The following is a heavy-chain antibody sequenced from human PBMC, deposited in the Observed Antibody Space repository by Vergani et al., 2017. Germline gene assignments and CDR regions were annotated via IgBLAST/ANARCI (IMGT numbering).Heavy chain of an antibody. J-gene: IGHJ6*02. CDR2: IIPIFGTA. V-gene: IGHV1-69*13. CDR1: GGTFSSYA. D-gene: IGHD2-21*02. CDR3: ATSRVTPPLYYYYGMDV. Sequence: QVQLVQSGAEVKKPGSSVKVSCKASGGTFSSYAISWVRQAPGQGLEWMGRIIPIFGTANYAQKFQGRVTITADESTSTAYMELSSLRSEDTAVYYCATSRVTPPLYYYYGMDVWGQGTTVTVSS.